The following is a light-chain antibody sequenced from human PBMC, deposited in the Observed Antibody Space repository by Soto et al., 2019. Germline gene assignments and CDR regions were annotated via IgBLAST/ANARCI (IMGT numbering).Light chain of an antibody. CDR2: GNS. Sequence: QSVLTQPPSVSGAPGQRVTISCTGSSSNIGAGYDVHWYQQLPGTAPKLLIYGNSNRPSGVPDRFSGSKSGTSASLAITGLQAEDEADYYCQSYDSNQGVFGGGTKLTVL. CDR3: QSYDSNQGV. V-gene: IGLV1-40*01. CDR1: SSNIGAGYD. J-gene: IGLJ3*02.